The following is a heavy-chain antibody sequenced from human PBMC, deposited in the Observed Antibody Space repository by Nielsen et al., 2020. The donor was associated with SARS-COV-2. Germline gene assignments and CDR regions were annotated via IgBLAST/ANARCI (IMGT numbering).Heavy chain of an antibody. CDR3: TTGLVRYYDSSGPDRPFDY. CDR2: IKQDGSEK. J-gene: IGHJ4*02. V-gene: IGHV3-7*05. Sequence: GESLKISCAASGFTFSSYWMSWVRQAPGKGLEWVANIKQDGSEKYYVDSVKGRFTISRDNAKNSLYLQMNSLRAEDTAVYYCTTGLVRYYDSSGPDRPFDYWGQGTLVTVSS. D-gene: IGHD3-22*01. CDR1: GFTFSSYW.